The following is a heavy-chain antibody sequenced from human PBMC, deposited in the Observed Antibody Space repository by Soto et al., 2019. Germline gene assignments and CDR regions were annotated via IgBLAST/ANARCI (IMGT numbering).Heavy chain of an antibody. J-gene: IGHJ4*02. CDR1: GGTFSSYA. D-gene: IGHD2-15*01. V-gene: IGHV1-69*13. CDR3: ARARGYCSGGSCYPVMSFDY. CDR2: IIPIFGTA. Sequence: SVKVSCKASGGTFSSYAISWVRQAPGQGLEWMGGIIPIFGTANYAQKFQGRVTITADESTSTAYMELSSLRSEDTAVYYCARARGYCSGGSCYPVMSFDYWSQGTLVTVSS.